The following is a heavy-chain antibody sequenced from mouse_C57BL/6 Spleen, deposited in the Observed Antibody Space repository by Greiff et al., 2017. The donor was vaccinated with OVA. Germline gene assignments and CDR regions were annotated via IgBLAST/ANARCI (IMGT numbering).Heavy chain of an antibody. CDR1: GYTFTSYW. Sequence: QVQLQQPGAELVRPGSSVKLSCKASGYTFTSYWMHWVKQRPIQGLEWIGNIDPSDSETNYNQKFKDKATLTVDKSSSTAYMQLSSLTSEDSAVYYCARRDYALVGFAYWGQGTLVTVSA. J-gene: IGHJ3*01. CDR2: IDPSDSET. CDR3: ARRDYALVGFAY. D-gene: IGHD2-10*02. V-gene: IGHV1-52*01.